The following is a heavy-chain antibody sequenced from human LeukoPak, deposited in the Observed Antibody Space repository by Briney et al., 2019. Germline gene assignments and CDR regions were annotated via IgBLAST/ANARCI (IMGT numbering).Heavy chain of an antibody. CDR1: GFTFSGYS. CDR2: ISSISTYI. CDR3: ARLSGNYLSYYFDY. Sequence: PGGSLRLSCAASGFTFSGYSMNWVRQAPGKGLAWVSSISSISTYIYYADSVKGRFTISRDNAKNSLYLQMNSLRAEDTAVYYCARLSGNYLSYYFDYWGQGTLVTVSS. J-gene: IGHJ4*02. V-gene: IGHV3-21*01. D-gene: IGHD1-26*01.